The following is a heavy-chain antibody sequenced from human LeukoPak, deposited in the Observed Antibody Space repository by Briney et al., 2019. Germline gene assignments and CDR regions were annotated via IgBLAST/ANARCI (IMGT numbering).Heavy chain of an antibody. J-gene: IGHJ6*02. CDR2: ISSSGSTI. Sequence: GGSLRLSCAASGFTFSDYYMSWIRQAPGKGLEWVSYISSSGSTIYYADSVKGRFTISRDNAKNSLYLQMNSLGAEDTAVYYCASVSTVTTYYYYGMDVWGQGTTVTVSS. CDR1: GFTFSDYY. D-gene: IGHD4-17*01. V-gene: IGHV3-11*01. CDR3: ASVSTVTTYYYYGMDV.